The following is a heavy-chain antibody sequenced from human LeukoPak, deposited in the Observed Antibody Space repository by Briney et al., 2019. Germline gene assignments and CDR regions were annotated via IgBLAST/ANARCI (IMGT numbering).Heavy chain of an antibody. J-gene: IGHJ6*02. Sequence: SETLSLTCTVSGGSISSYYWSWIRQPPGKGLEWIGYIYYSGSTNYNPSLKSRITISVDTSKNQFSPKLSSVTAADTAVYYCASQGGYYYYGMDVWGQGTTVTVSS. CDR2: IYYSGST. D-gene: IGHD2-15*01. CDR3: ASQGGYYYYGMDV. V-gene: IGHV4-59*01. CDR1: GGSISSYY.